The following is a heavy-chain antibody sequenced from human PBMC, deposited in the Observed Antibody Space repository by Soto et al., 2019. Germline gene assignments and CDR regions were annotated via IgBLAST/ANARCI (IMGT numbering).Heavy chain of an antibody. Sequence: ASVKVSCKASGGTFSSYAISWVRQAPGQGLEWMGGIIPIFGTANYAQKFQGRVTITADESTSTAYMELSSLRSEDTAVYYCARARGGGDAVFDYWGQGTLVTVSS. J-gene: IGHJ4*02. CDR1: GGTFSSYA. D-gene: IGHD2-21*02. CDR2: IIPIFGTA. CDR3: ARARGGGDAVFDY. V-gene: IGHV1-69*13.